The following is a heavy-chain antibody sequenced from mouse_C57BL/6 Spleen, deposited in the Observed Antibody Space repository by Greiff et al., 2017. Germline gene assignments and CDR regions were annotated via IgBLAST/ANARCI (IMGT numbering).Heavy chain of an antibody. CDR1: GYTFTSYW. J-gene: IGHJ3*01. D-gene: IGHD2-4*01. CDR2: IDPSDSYT. Sequence: VQLQQPGAELVMPGASVKLSCKASGYTFTSYWMHWVKQRPGQGLEWIGEIDPSDSYTNYNQKFKGKSTLTVDKSSSTAYMQLSSLTSEDSAVYYCASYLYDYDGFAYWGQGTLVTVSA. CDR3: ASYLYDYDGFAY. V-gene: IGHV1-69*01.